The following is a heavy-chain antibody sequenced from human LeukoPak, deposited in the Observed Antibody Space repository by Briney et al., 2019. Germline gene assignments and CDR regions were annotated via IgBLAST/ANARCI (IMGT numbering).Heavy chain of an antibody. CDR2: IYYSGST. CDR1: GGSIDSSSYY. V-gene: IGHV4-39*01. Sequence: PSETLSLTCTVSGGSIDSSSYYWGWIRQPPGNGLEWIGSIYYSGSTYYNPSLKRRVTISVDTSKNQFSLKLSSVTAADTAVYYCSSSDYVYYFDYWGQGTLVTVSS. CDR3: SSSDYVYYFDY. D-gene: IGHD4/OR15-4a*01. J-gene: IGHJ4*02.